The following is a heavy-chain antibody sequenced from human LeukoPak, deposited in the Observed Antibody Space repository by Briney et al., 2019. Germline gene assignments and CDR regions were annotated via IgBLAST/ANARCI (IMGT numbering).Heavy chain of an antibody. Sequence: PGGSLRLSCAASGFTFSRYDMHWVRQATGRGLEWVSAIGTVGNTYYSGSVKGRFTISRENAKNSLYLQMNSLRAGDTAVYYCARGGSYYLAFDIWGQGTMVTVSS. V-gene: IGHV3-13*01. J-gene: IGHJ3*02. CDR3: ARGGSYYLAFDI. CDR1: GFTFSRYD. D-gene: IGHD1-26*01. CDR2: IGTVGNT.